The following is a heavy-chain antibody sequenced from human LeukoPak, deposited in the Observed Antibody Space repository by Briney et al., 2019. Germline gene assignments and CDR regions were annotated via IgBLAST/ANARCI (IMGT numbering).Heavy chain of an antibody. J-gene: IGHJ3*02. Sequence: SETLSLTCAVYGGSFSGYYWSWIRQPPGKGLEWIGEINHSGSTNYNPSLKSRVTISVDTSKNQFSLKLSSVAAADTAAYYCARDQGDILTGYFRSSVGAFDIWGQGTMVTVSS. CDR1: GGSFSGYY. D-gene: IGHD3-9*01. CDR2: INHSGST. CDR3: ARDQGDILTGYFRSSVGAFDI. V-gene: IGHV4-34*01.